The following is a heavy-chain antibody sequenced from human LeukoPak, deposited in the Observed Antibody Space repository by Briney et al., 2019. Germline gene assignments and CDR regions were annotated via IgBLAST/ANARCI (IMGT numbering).Heavy chain of an antibody. V-gene: IGHV4-39*01. CDR1: GGSISSSLYH. D-gene: IGHD2-21*02. Sequence: SETLSLTCTVSGGSISSSLYHWGWIRQSPGKNLEWLGSIYYTGTTHYNPSLKSRVTISVDTSKNQFSLNLSSVTAADTAVYYCARQEIRLRSFDPWGQGTLVTVSS. CDR3: ARQEIRLRSFDP. CDR2: IYYTGTT. J-gene: IGHJ5*02.